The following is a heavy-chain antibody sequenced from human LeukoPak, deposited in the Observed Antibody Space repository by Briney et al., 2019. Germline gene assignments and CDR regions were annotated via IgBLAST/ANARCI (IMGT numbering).Heavy chain of an antibody. J-gene: IGHJ4*02. Sequence: GESLRLPCAASGFTFSSYSMNWVRQAPGEGLEWVSSISSGSSHIFYADSVKGRLIISRDNEEKPMYKQMNSLRAKGPAVYYCARVRIPGTTPSDYWGQETLVTVSS. CDR3: ARVRIPGTTPSDY. CDR2: ISSGSSHI. D-gene: IGHD1-20*01. V-gene: IGHV3-21*01. CDR1: GFTFSSYS.